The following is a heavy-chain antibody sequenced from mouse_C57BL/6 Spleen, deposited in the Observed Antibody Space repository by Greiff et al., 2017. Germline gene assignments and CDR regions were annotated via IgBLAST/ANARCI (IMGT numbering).Heavy chain of an antibody. V-gene: IGHV1-19*01. Sequence: EVKLMESGPVLVKPGASVKMSCKASGYTFTDYYMNWVKQSHGKSLEWIGVINPYNGGTSYNQKFKGKATLTVDKSSSTAYMELNSLTSEDSAVYYCARVEVWYFDVWGTGTTVTVSS. CDR1: GYTFTDYY. CDR2: INPYNGGT. CDR3: ARVEVWYFDV. J-gene: IGHJ1*03.